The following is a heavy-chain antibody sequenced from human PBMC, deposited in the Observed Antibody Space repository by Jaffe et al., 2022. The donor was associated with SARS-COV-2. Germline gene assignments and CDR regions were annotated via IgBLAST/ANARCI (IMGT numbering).Heavy chain of an antibody. J-gene: IGHJ6*02. Sequence: EVELVESGGGLVQPGGSLRLSCAVSGFTFRIYWMYWVRQAPGKGLVWVSRIDSDGSVTDYADSVKGRFTISRDNAKNTLYLQMNSLRAEDTAVYYCARGQYYDFWSGYYGMDVWGQGTTVTVSS. D-gene: IGHD3-3*01. V-gene: IGHV3-74*01. CDR1: GFTFRIYW. CDR2: IDSDGSVT. CDR3: ARGQYYDFWSGYYGMDV.